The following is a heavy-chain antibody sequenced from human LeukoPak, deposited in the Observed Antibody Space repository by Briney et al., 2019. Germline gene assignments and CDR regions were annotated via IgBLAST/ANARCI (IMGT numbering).Heavy chain of an antibody. J-gene: IGHJ4*02. Sequence: PSETLSLTCTVSGGSISRSSYHWGWIRQPPGKGLEWIGSIYYSGSTYYNPPLKSRVTISVDTSKNQFSLKLSSVTAADTAVYYCARLGLSSDWGQGTLVTVSS. CDR1: GGSISRSSYH. V-gene: IGHV4-39*01. D-gene: IGHD6-19*01. CDR3: ARLGLSSD. CDR2: IYYSGST.